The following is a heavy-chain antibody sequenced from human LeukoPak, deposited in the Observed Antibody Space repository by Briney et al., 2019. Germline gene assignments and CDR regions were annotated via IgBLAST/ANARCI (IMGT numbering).Heavy chain of an antibody. Sequence: SETLSLTCTVSGGSISSYYWSWIRQPPGKGLEWIGYIYYSGSTNYNPSLKSRVTISVDTSKNQFSLKLSSVTAADTAVYYCARDTPREMDYWGQGILVTVSS. D-gene: IGHD5-24*01. CDR2: IYYSGST. J-gene: IGHJ4*02. CDR1: GGSISSYY. V-gene: IGHV4-59*12. CDR3: ARDTPREMDY.